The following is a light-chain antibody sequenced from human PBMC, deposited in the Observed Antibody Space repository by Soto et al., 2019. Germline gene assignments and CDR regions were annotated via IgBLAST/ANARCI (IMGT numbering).Light chain of an antibody. CDR3: HQSYSSPPMYT. CDR2: AAS. J-gene: IGKJ2*01. CDR1: QSIGTY. V-gene: IGKV1-39*01. Sequence: DIQMTQSPSSLSASVGDRVTITCRASQSIGTYLNWYQHKPGNAPSLLIYAASSLQSGVPSRYSGSGSGTDFTLTITSLQPEDFATYYCHQSYSSPPMYTFGQGTKVEIK.